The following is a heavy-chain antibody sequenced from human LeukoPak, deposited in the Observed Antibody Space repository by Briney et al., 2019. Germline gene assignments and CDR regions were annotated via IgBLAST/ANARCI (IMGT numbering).Heavy chain of an antibody. Sequence: GGSLRLSCAASGFTFSSYTMNWVRQAPGKGLEWVSAISASGGNTYYADSVKGRFTISRDNSKNTLYLQMNSLRAEDTAVYYCAKGPEYYYDKQNDYWGQGTLVTVSS. V-gene: IGHV3-23*01. D-gene: IGHD3-22*01. CDR3: AKGPEYYYDKQNDY. CDR1: GFTFSSYT. J-gene: IGHJ4*02. CDR2: ISASGGNT.